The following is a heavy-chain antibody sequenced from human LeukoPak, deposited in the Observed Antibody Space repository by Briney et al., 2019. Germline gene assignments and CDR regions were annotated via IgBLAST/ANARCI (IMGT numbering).Heavy chain of an antibody. Sequence: KSSETLSLTCTVSGGSISSYYWSWIRQPPGKGLEWIGYIYYSGSTNYNPSLKSRVTISVDTSKNQFSLKLSSVTAADTAVYYCAREIPGGDYAFDIWGQGTMVTVSS. D-gene: IGHD2-21*02. CDR3: AREIPGGDYAFDI. V-gene: IGHV4-59*01. CDR2: IYYSGST. J-gene: IGHJ3*02. CDR1: GGSISSYY.